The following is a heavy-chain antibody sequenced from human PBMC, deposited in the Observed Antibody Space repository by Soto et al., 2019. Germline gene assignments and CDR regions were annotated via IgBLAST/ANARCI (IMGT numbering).Heavy chain of an antibody. V-gene: IGHV4-31*03. J-gene: IGHJ3*02. CDR2: IYYSGST. Sequence: SETLSLTCTVSGSSISSGGYYWSWIRQHPGKGLEWIGYIYYSGSTYYNPSLKSRVTISVDTSKNQFSLKLSSVTAADTAVYYCARYCSGGSCYTGAFDIWGQGTMVTVSS. CDR3: ARYCSGGSCYTGAFDI. D-gene: IGHD2-15*01. CDR1: GSSISSGGYY.